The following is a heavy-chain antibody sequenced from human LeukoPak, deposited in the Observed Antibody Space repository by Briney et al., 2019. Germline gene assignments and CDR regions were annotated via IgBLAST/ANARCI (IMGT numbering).Heavy chain of an antibody. Sequence: SETLSLTCTVSGGSISSGSYYWSWIRQPAGKGLEWIGRIYTSGTTNYNPSLKSRVTISVDTSKNQFSLKLCSVTAADTAVYYCARGDRSDSPYYYYYMDVWGKGTTVTVSS. D-gene: IGHD3-22*01. CDR2: IYTSGTT. J-gene: IGHJ6*03. CDR3: ARGDRSDSPYYYYYMDV. CDR1: GGSISSGSYY. V-gene: IGHV4-61*02.